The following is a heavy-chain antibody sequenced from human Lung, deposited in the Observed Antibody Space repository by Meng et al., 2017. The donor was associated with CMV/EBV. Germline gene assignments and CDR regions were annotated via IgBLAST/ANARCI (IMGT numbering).Heavy chain of an antibody. D-gene: IGHD6-19*01. J-gene: IGHJ4*02. Sequence: DSGPGLVKPSWTLSLTRAVYGGAISSSNWWSWVRQPPGKGLEWIGEIYHSGSTNYNPSLKSRVTISVDKSKNQFSLKLSSVTAADTAVYYCASFPPPGKQWLVTDYWGQGTLVTVSS. V-gene: IGHV4-4*02. CDR1: GGAISSSNW. CDR2: IYHSGST. CDR3: ASFPPPGKQWLVTDY.